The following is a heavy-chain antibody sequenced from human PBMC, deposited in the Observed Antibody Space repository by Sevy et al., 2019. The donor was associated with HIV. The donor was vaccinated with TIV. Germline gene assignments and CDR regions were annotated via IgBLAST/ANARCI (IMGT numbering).Heavy chain of an antibody. CDR2: ISYEGSNE. J-gene: IGHJ4*02. CDR1: TFTFGHYA. V-gene: IGHV3-30*04. CDR3: ARDWGTPPTAILYYFDF. D-gene: IGHD3-16*01. Sequence: GGSLRLSCAASTFTFGHYAMHWVRQAPGKGLQWVAGISYEGSNEYYTDSAKGRFTLSNDKSKNTLNLEMNNLRVEDTALYYCARDWGTPPTAILYYFDFWGQGIPVTVSS.